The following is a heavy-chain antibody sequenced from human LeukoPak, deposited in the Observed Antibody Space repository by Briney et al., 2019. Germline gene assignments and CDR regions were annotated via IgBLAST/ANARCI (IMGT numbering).Heavy chain of an antibody. CDR3: ARRSALDYYMDV. J-gene: IGHJ6*03. Sequence: PSQTLSLTCAVSGGSISSGGYSWSWIRQPPGKGLEWIGYIYHSGSTYYNPSLKSRVTISVDRSKNQFSLKVSSVTAADTAVYYSARRSALDYYMDVWGKGTTVTVSS. CDR1: GGSISSGGYS. V-gene: IGHV4-30-2*01. CDR2: IYHSGST. D-gene: IGHD3-10*01.